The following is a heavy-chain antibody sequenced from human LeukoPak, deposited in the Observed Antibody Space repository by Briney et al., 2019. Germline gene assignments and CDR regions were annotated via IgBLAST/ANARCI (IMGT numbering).Heavy chain of an antibody. Sequence: GGSLRLSCAASGFTFSSYAMSWVRQAPGKGQEWVSEISGSGGSTYYADSVKGRFTISRDNSKNTLYLQMNSLRVEDTAVYYCAKDADPRPFYFDYWGQGILVTVSS. CDR2: ISGSGGST. V-gene: IGHV3-23*01. CDR1: GFTFSSYA. J-gene: IGHJ4*02. CDR3: AKDADPRPFYFDY.